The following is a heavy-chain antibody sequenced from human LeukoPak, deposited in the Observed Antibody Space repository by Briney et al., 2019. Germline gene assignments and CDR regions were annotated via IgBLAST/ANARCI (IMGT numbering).Heavy chain of an antibody. CDR1: GFTFSTCA. CDR3: AKVRTYFYHGLDV. D-gene: IGHD1-14*01. Sequence: GGSLRLSCAASGFTFSTCAMSWVRQAPGKGLEWVSGISGTTSGTYYADSVKGRFTISRDNSKNTLFLQVNSLRTEDTAVYYCAKVRTYFYHGLDVWGQGTTVTVSS. J-gene: IGHJ6*02. V-gene: IGHV3-23*01. CDR2: ISGTTSGT.